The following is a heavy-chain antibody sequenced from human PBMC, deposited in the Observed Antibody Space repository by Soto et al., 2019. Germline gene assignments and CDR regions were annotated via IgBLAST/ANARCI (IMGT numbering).Heavy chain of an antibody. Sequence: PGGSLRLSCVVSGFTFSDFGMHWVRQSPGEGPAWVASISKDGLDRYYSESVKGRFTISRDDSKNTVFLQMNSLKVEDTAAYFCASPREGQWLVFDHWGQRTLVTVSS. CDR3: ASPREGQWLVFDH. V-gene: IGHV3-30*19. J-gene: IGHJ4*02. CDR1: GFTFSDFG. D-gene: IGHD6-19*01. CDR2: ISKDGLDR.